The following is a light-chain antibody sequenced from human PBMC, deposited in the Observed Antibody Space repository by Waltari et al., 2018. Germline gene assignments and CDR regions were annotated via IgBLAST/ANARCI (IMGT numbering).Light chain of an antibody. Sequence: MTQSPATLSVSPGGTATLSCRARQSIATNLAWYQQRRGQAPRLLIFDASTRATSISGRFSGSGSGTEFTLTISSLQSEDSAVYYCQQYNRWPPIAFGQGTRLEIK. J-gene: IGKJ5*01. V-gene: IGKV3-15*01. CDR3: QQYNRWPPIA. CDR2: DAS. CDR1: QSIATN.